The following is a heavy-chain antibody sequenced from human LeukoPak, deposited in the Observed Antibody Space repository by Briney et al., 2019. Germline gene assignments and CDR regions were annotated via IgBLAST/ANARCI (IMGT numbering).Heavy chain of an antibody. V-gene: IGHV1-2*02. CDR2: INPNSGGT. D-gene: IGHD2-15*01. Sequence: ASVKVSCKASGYTFTGYYMHWVRQAPGQGLEWMGWINPNSGGTNYAQKFQGRVTMTRDTSISTAYMELSRLRSDDTAVYYCARDPGYCSGGSCHYYMDVWGKGTTVTVSS. J-gene: IGHJ6*03. CDR1: GYTFTGYY. CDR3: ARDPGYCSGGSCHYYMDV.